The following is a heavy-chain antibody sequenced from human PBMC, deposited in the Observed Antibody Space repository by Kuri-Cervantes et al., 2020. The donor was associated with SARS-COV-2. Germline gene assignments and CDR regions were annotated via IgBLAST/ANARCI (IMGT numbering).Heavy chain of an antibody. V-gene: IGHV1-8*03. D-gene: IGHD7-27*01. CDR1: GYTFTSYD. J-gene: IGHJ6*03. Sequence: ASVKVSCKASGYTFTSYDINWVRQATGQGLEWMGWINPNSGNTGYAQKFQGRVTITRNTSISTAYMELSRLRSDDTAVYYCARDLAWGGYYMDDWGKGTTVTVSS. CDR2: INPNSGNT. CDR3: ARDLAWGGYYMDD.